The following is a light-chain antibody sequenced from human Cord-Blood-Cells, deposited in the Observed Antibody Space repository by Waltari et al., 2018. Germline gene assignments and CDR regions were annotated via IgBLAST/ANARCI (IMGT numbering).Light chain of an antibody. Sequence: QSVLTQPPSVSEAPRQRVTISCSGSSSNIGTNAVNWYQPLQGKAPKLLIFYDELLPSGVSDRFSGSKSGTSASLAISGLQSEDEADYYCAAWDDSLNGWVFGGGTKLTVL. J-gene: IGLJ3*02. V-gene: IGLV1-36*01. CDR3: AAWDDSLNGWV. CDR1: SSNIGTNA. CDR2: YDE.